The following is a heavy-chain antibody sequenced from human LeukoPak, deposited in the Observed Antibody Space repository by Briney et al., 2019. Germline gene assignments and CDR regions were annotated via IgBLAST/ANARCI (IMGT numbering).Heavy chain of an antibody. CDR2: ISYDGSNK. CDR1: GFTFSSYA. V-gene: IGHV3-30*04. J-gene: IGHJ4*01. CDR3: GGLRGTRVDY. D-gene: IGHD2-2*01. Sequence: GRSLRLSCAASGFTFSSYAMHWVRQAPGKGLEWVAVISYDGSNKYYADSVKGRFTISRDNSKNTLYLQMNSLRAEDTAVYYCGGLRGTRVDYWGQGNLVT.